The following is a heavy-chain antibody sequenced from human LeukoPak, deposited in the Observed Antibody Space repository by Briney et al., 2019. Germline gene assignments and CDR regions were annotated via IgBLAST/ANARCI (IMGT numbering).Heavy chain of an antibody. CDR2: INPNSGGT. CDR3: ARTVYGDYSFRDY. Sequence: GASVKLSCKASGYTFTGYYMHWVRQAPGQGLEWMGWINPNSGGTNYAQKFQGRVTMTRDTSISTAYMELSRLRSDDTAVYYCARTVYGDYSFRDYWGQGTLVTASS. D-gene: IGHD4-17*01. J-gene: IGHJ4*02. V-gene: IGHV1-2*02. CDR1: GYTFTGYY.